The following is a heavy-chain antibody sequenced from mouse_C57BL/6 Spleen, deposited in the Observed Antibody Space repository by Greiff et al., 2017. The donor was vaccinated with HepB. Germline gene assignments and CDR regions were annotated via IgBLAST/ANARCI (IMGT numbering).Heavy chain of an antibody. J-gene: IGHJ1*03. CDR3: ARHGESRYFDV. CDR2: ISSGGSYT. CDR1: GFTFSSYG. V-gene: IGHV5-6*01. Sequence: EVKVVESGGDLVKPGGSLKLSCAASGFTFSSYGMSWVRQTPDKRLEWVATISSGGSYTYYPDSVKGRFTISRDNAKNTLYLQMSSLKSEDTAMYYCARHGESRYFDVWGTGTTVTVSS.